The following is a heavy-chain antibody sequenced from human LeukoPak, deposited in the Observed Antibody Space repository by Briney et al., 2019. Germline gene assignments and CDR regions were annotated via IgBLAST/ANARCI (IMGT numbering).Heavy chain of an antibody. CDR1: GFTFSNYG. J-gene: IGHJ4*02. D-gene: IGHD5-24*01. CDR3: AKDYRRDGYNYYFDY. CDR2: ISYDGSTE. Sequence: GGSLRLSCAASGFTFSNYGMHWVRQAPGKGLEWVAVISYDGSTEQYSDSVKGRSTISRDNSKNTPYLQMDSLRPEDTAVYYCAKDYRRDGYNYYFDYWGQGTLVTLSS. V-gene: IGHV3-30*18.